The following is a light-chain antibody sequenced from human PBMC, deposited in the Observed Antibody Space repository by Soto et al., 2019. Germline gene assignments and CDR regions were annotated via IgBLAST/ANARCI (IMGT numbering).Light chain of an antibody. V-gene: IGLV6-57*02. CDR2: EDN. CDR3: QSYDSNNWV. CDR1: SGSIASNY. Sequence: NFMLTQPHSVSESPGKTVTISCTGSSGSIASNYVQWYQQRPGSAPTTVIYEDNRRPSGVPDRFSGSIDNSSNSASLTISGLKTEDEADYYCQSYDSNNWVFGGGTKVTV. J-gene: IGLJ3*02.